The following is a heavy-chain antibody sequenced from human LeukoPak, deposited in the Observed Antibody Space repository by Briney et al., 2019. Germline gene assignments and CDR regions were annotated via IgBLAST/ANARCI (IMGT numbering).Heavy chain of an antibody. J-gene: IGHJ4*02. CDR1: GFTFSSYE. V-gene: IGHV3-48*03. D-gene: IGHD3-22*01. CDR2: ISSSGSTI. Sequence: GGSLRLSCAASGFTFSSYEMNWVRQAPGKGLEWVSYISSSGSTIYYADSVKGRFTISRDNAKNSLYLQMNSLRAEDTAVYYCARAGVDYYDSSGYSGYWGQGTLVTVSS. CDR3: ARAGVDYYDSSGYSGY.